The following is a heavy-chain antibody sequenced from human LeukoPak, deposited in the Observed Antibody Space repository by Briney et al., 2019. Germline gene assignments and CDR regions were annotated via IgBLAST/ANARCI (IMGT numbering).Heavy chain of an antibody. CDR2: ISGSGGST. CDR1: GFTFSDYA. J-gene: IGHJ4*02. CDR3: ARETSYYDFWSARTGYFDY. Sequence: GGSLRLSCAASGFTFSDYAMSWVRQAPAKGLEWVSSISGSGGSTYYADSVKGRFTISRDNSKNTLYLQMNSLRAEDTAVYYCARETSYYDFWSARTGYFDYWGQGTLVTVSS. D-gene: IGHD3-3*01. V-gene: IGHV3-23*01.